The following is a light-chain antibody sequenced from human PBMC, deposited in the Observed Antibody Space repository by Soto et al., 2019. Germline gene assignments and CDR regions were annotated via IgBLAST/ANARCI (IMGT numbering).Light chain of an antibody. V-gene: IGKV1-27*01. Sequence: DIQMTQSPSSLSASVGDRVTITCRASQGISSYLAWYQQRPGKVPKVLIYAASTLQSGVPSRFSGSGSGTDFTLTISSLQPEDAATYYCQKYNSAPLTFGGGTKVDIK. CDR2: AAS. CDR1: QGISSY. J-gene: IGKJ4*01. CDR3: QKYNSAPLT.